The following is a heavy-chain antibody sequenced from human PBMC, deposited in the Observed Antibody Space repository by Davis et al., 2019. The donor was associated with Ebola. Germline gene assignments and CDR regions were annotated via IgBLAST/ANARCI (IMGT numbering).Heavy chain of an antibody. V-gene: IGHV3-48*04. D-gene: IGHD4-17*01. CDR3: VRTTYGAPEY. J-gene: IGHJ4*02. CDR1: GFTFSSFT. CDR2: ISVSSSAV. Sequence: PGGSLRLSCAASGFTFSSFTMYWVRQAPGKGLEWVSYISVSSSAVYYADSVKGRFTISRDNAKSTLYLQMNSLTAEDTAVYYCVRTTYGAPEYWGQGTLVTVSS.